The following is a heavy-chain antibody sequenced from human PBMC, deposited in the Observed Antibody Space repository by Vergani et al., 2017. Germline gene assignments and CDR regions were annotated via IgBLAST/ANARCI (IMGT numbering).Heavy chain of an antibody. J-gene: IGHJ4*02. D-gene: IGHD2-2*01. CDR2: IIPILGTA. CDR1: GGTFSSYA. CDR3: ARGYWYCSSTSCPGGYYFDY. Sequence: QVQLVQSGAEVKKPGSSVKVSCKASGGTFSSYAISWVRQAPGQGLEWMGGIIPILGTANYAQKFQGRVTITADESTNTAYMELSSLRSEDTAVYYCARGYWYCSSTSCPGGYYFDYWGQGTLVTVSS. V-gene: IGHV1-69*11.